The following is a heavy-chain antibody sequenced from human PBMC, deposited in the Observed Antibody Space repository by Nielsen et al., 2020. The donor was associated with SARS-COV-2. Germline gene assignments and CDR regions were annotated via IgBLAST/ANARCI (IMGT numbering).Heavy chain of an antibody. Sequence: SETLSLTCIVSRGSISSYYWSWIRQPPGKGLEWIGNIYDSGSINYNPSLKSRVTISVDTSKNQFSLKLSSVTAADTAVYYCARVVPDSSGYYPDVFDIWGQGTMVTVSS. D-gene: IGHD3-22*01. J-gene: IGHJ3*02. CDR1: RGSISSYY. CDR2: IYDSGSI. V-gene: IGHV4-59*01. CDR3: ARVVPDSSGYYPDVFDI.